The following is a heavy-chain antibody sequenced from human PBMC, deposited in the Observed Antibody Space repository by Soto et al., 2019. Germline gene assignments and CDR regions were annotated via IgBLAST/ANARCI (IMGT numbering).Heavy chain of an antibody. CDR1: GFALTSSR. J-gene: IGHJ6*02. CDR2: ISGSGKDT. D-gene: IGHD2-2*01. CDR3: ARVHLVDCYAFYCALDV. Sequence: PGGSLRLSCVASGFALTSSRMNWVRPAPGNGLEWVASISGSGKDTFYRHSVKGRFAISRDSAGTSLFLRMDSVKVEDTAVYHCARVHLVDCYAFYCALDVWGPGTAVTVSS. V-gene: IGHV3-21*01.